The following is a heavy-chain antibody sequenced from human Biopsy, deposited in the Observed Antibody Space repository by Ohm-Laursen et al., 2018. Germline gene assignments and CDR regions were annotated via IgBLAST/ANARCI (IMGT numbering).Heavy chain of an antibody. D-gene: IGHD4-17*01. CDR1: GFTFSSYV. Sequence: SLRLSCAASGFTFSSYVMTWFRQAPGKGLEWVSTISGNRDNIYDTDSVKGRFTISRDHSKNTLYLQMNSLRADDTAVYYCALAADQTVTRFDYWGQGTLVTVSS. J-gene: IGHJ4*02. CDR2: ISGNRDNI. CDR3: ALAADQTVTRFDY. V-gene: IGHV3-23*01.